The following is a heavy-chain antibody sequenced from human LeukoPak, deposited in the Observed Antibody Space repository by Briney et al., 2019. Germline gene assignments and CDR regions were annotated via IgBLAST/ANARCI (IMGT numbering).Heavy chain of an antibody. Sequence: GGSLRLSCAVSGFAVSRNYMAWVRQAPGRGLEWVSVIYSSGSTLYADSVKGRFTISRGNSKNTLYLQMNSLRAEDTAVYYCARLFAPFCGNDCGQFDYWGQGTLVTVSS. V-gene: IGHV3-53*01. CDR2: IYSSGST. CDR3: ARLFAPFCGNDCGQFDY. D-gene: IGHD2-21*02. CDR1: GFAVSRNY. J-gene: IGHJ4*02.